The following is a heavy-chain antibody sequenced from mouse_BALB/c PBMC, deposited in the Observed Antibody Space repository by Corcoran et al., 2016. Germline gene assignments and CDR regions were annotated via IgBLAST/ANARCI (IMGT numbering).Heavy chain of an antibody. CDR3: AYYAMDY. J-gene: IGHJ4*01. V-gene: IGHV1S136*01. CDR2: INPYNDGT. CDR1: GYTFTSYD. Sequence: EVQLQQSGPELVKPGASVKLSCKASGYTFTSYDMHWVKQTPGQGLEWIGYINPYNDGTKYNEKFKGKATLTSDKSSSTAYMELSSLTSEDSAVYYCAYYAMDYWGQGTSVTVSS.